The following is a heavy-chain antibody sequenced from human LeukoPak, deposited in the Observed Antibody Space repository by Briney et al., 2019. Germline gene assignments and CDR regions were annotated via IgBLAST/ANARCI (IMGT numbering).Heavy chain of an antibody. D-gene: IGHD2-21*02. J-gene: IGHJ6*02. Sequence: GGSLRLSCAASGFTFDDYAMHWVRQAPGKGLEWVSGISWNSGSIGYADSVKGRFTISRDNAKNSLYLQMNSLRAGDTALYYCAKDGERAYCGGDCYLDYYYGMDVWGQGTTVTVSS. V-gene: IGHV3-9*01. CDR2: ISWNSGSI. CDR3: AKDGERAYCGGDCYLDYYYGMDV. CDR1: GFTFDDYA.